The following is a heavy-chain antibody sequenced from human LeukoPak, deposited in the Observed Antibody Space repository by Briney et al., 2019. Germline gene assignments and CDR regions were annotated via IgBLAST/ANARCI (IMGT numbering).Heavy chain of an antibody. CDR3: ARVGYCSSTSCYKRAFDI. J-gene: IGHJ3*02. CDR1: GYTLTELS. Sequence: ASVKVSCKVSGYTLTELSMHWVRQAPGKGLEWMGGFDPEDGETIYAQKFQGRVTMTEDTSISTAYMELSRLRSDDTAVYYCARVGYCSSTSCYKRAFDIWGQGTMVTVSS. CDR2: FDPEDGET. V-gene: IGHV1-24*01. D-gene: IGHD2-2*02.